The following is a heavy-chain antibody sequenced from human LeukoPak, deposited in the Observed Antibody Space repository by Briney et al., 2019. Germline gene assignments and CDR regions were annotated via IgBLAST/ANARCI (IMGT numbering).Heavy chain of an antibody. CDR1: GGTFSSYA. CDR2: IIPIFGTA. V-gene: IGHV1-69*05. CDR3: ARVVGAKNGFDY. Sequence: SVKVSCKASGGTFSSYAISWVRQAPGQGLEWMGGIIPIFGTANYAQKLQGRVTMTTDTSTSTAYMELRSLRSDDTAVYYCARVVGAKNGFDYWGQGTLVTVSS. J-gene: IGHJ4*02. D-gene: IGHD1-26*01.